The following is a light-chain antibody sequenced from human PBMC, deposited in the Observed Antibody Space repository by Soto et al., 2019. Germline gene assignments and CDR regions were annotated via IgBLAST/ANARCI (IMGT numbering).Light chain of an antibody. J-gene: IGKJ2*01. CDR1: QSVLYNSNNKNY. CDR3: QQYESTPPT. CDR2: CAS. V-gene: IGKV4-1*01. Sequence: DIVMTQSPDSLAVSLGERATINCKSSQSVLYNSNNKNYLAWYQQRPVQPPKLLIYCASTRESGVPDRFSGSGSGTDFTLTITSLQAEDVAVYCCQQYESTPPTFGQGTKLEIK.